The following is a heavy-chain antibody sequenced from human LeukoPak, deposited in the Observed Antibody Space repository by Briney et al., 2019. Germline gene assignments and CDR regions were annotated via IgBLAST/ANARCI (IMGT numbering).Heavy chain of an antibody. D-gene: IGHD5-18*01. V-gene: IGHV3-30*04. CDR3: ARGKGGYRYGPLDY. J-gene: IGHJ4*02. Sequence: GRSLRLSCAASGFTFSSYAMHWVRQAPGKGLEWVAVISYDGSNKYYADSVKGRFTISRDNSKNTLYLQMNSLRAEDTAVYYCARGKGGYRYGPLDYWGQGTLVTVSS. CDR2: ISYDGSNK. CDR1: GFTFSSYA.